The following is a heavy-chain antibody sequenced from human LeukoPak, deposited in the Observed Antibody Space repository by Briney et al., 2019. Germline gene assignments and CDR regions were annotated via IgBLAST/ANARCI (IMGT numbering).Heavy chain of an antibody. J-gene: IGHJ4*02. CDR1: GYSFTSYW. D-gene: IGHD3-3*01. Sequence: GESLKISCKGSGYSFTSYWISWVRQMPGKGLEWMGRIDPSDSYTNYSPSFQGHVTISADKSISTAYLQWSSLKASDTAMYYCARLPYYDFWSGPEGDYWGQGTLVTVSS. V-gene: IGHV5-10-1*01. CDR3: ARLPYYDFWSGPEGDY. CDR2: IDPSDSYT.